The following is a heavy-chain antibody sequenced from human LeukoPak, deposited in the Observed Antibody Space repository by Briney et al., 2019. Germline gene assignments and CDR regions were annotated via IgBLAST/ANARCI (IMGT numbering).Heavy chain of an antibody. CDR2: ISYDGGNK. CDR1: GFTFSRSA. CDR3: VSLGYSSSSVRY. J-gene: IGHJ4*02. V-gene: IGHV3-30*04. Sequence: GGSLRLSCAASGFTFSRSAMHWVRQAPGRGLEWVAIISYDGGNKYYADSVKGRFTISRDNSKNTLYLQMNSLRAEDTAVYFCVSLGYSSSSVRYWGQGTLVTVSS. D-gene: IGHD6-6*01.